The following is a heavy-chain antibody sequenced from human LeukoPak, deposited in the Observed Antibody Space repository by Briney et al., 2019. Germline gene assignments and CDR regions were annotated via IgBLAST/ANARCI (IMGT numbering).Heavy chain of an antibody. J-gene: IGHJ6*03. Sequence: SETLSLTCAVYGGSFSDYDWSWIRQPPGKGLEWVGEISHSGTTNCDPSLKSRISMSIDTSRSQFSLNLRSVTAADTAVYYCARGSRDGYNLGYYMDVWGKGTTVTVSS. D-gene: IGHD5-24*01. CDR2: ISHSGTT. V-gene: IGHV4-34*01. CDR3: ARGSRDGYNLGYYMDV. CDR1: GGSFSDYD.